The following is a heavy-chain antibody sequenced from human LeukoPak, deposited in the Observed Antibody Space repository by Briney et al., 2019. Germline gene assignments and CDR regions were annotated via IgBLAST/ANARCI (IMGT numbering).Heavy chain of an antibody. Sequence: PGRSLRLSCAASGFTFSSYGMHWVRQAPGKGLAWVAVISYDGNNNYYADSVKGRFTISRDNSKSTLYLQMDSLRAEDTAVYHCARGVGIVAAGTYFESWGQGTLVTVSS. V-gene: IGHV3-30*03. CDR3: ARGVGIVAAGTYFES. D-gene: IGHD6-13*01. CDR1: GFTFSSYG. J-gene: IGHJ4*02. CDR2: ISYDGNNN.